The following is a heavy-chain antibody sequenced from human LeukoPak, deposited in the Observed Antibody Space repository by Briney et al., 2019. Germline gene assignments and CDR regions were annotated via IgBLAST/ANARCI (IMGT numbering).Heavy chain of an antibody. CDR2: IKLDGSEK. J-gene: IGHJ4*02. D-gene: IGHD3-3*01. CDR3: ARDQYDTWSRRGNFDS. V-gene: IGHV3-7*03. CDR1: GFTFGKYW. Sequence: GGSLRLSCVASGFTFGKYWMRWVRQAPGKGLEWVAYIKLDGSEKNYVDSVKGRFTISRDNTKNSLYLQMNSLRAEDTAVFYCARDQYDTWSRRGNFDSWGQGTLVIVSS.